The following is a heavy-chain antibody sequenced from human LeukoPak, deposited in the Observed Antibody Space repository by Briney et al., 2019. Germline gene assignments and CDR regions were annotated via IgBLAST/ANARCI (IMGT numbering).Heavy chain of an antibody. J-gene: IGHJ4*02. CDR1: GYTFSSYG. Sequence: ASVKVSCKASGYTFSSYGIAWVRQAPGQGLEWMGWISSYNGNTNYAQKLQGRVSMTTDTSTTTAYMELRSLTSDDTALYYCARSSLGTITAGPFDYWGQGTLVTVSS. V-gene: IGHV1-18*01. D-gene: IGHD5-12*01. CDR2: ISSYNGNT. CDR3: ARSSLGTITAGPFDY.